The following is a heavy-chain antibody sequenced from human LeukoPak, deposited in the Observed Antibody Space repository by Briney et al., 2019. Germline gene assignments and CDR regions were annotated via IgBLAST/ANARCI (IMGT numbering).Heavy chain of an antibody. CDR1: GGSFSGYY. J-gene: IGHJ4*02. D-gene: IGHD2-2*01. CDR3: ARSGIVVVPAASPASFDY. CDR2: INHSGST. V-gene: IGHV4-34*01. Sequence: PSETLSLTCAVYGGSFSGYYWSWIRQPPGKGLEWIGEINHSGSTNYNPSLKSRVTISVDTSKNQFSLKLSSVTAADTAVYYCARSGIVVVPAASPASFDYWGQGTLVTVSS.